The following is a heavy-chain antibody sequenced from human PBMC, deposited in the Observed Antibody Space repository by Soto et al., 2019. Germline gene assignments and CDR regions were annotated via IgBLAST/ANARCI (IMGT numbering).Heavy chain of an antibody. J-gene: IGHJ6*02. CDR1: GYTFTGYY. CDR2: INPNSGGT. V-gene: IGHV1-2*04. D-gene: IGHD7-27*01. CDR3: ARAGREYYYGMDV. Sequence: GASVKVSCKASGYTFTGYYMHWVRQAPGQGLEWMGWINPNSGGTNYAQKFQGWVTMTRDTSIGTAYMELSRLRSDDTAVYYCARAGREYYYGMDVWGQGTTVTVSS.